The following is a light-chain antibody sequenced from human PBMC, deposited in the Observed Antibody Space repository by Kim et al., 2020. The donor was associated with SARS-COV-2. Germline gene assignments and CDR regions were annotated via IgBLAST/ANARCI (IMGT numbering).Light chain of an antibody. V-gene: IGKV3-11*01. CDR1: KSVVSL. Sequence: LHAGERVPLVWRTSKSVVSLFGCYQHEARQGPSILISDTSRRAAGIPRRFSGSGSETDFTLPITRLEPEDFAIYYCQQSSTRPQTFGPGTQVDIK. CDR2: DTS. CDR3: QQSSTRPQT. J-gene: IGKJ1*01.